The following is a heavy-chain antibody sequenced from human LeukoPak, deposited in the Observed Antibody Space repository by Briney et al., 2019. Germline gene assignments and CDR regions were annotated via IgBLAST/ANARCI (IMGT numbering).Heavy chain of an antibody. CDR1: GFTFSSYG. D-gene: IGHD6-19*01. J-gene: IGHJ4*02. Sequence: GGSLRLSCAATGFTFSSYGMPWVRQAPGKGLEWVAVISYDGSYKYYADSVKGRFTISRDNSKNSLYLQMNSLRAEDTAVYYCAKDMRLAVSGGRIDYWGRGTLVTVSS. CDR3: AKDMRLAVSGGRIDY. V-gene: IGHV3-30*18. CDR2: ISYDGSYK.